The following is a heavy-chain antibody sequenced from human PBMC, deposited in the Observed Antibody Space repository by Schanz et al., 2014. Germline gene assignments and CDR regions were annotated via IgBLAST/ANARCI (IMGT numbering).Heavy chain of an antibody. CDR2: FNDGGVNK. J-gene: IGHJ4*02. CDR3: AKSQGSSFDS. Sequence: EVQLLESGGGLVQPGGSLRLSCAASGFTFSSYAMSWVRQAPGKGLEWVSSFNDGGVNKYYADSVKGRFTISSDNSKSTLYLQMSSQRAEDAAVDYCAKSQGSSFDSWGQGTLVTVSS. V-gene: IGHV3-23*01. CDR1: GFTFSSYA. D-gene: IGHD6-13*01.